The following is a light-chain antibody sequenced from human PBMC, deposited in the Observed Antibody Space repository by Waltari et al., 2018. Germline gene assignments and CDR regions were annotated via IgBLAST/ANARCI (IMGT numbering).Light chain of an antibody. CDR2: NTN. V-gene: IGLV1-44*01. J-gene: IGLJ3*02. Sequence: QSVLTQPPSASATPGQRVAISCSVTTSNIGPNPVTWYQQHPGTAPKLLIYNTNQRPSEVPDRFSGSKSGTSASLAISGLQSEDEAEYYCAAWDDSLNGPWVFGGGTKLTVL. CDR1: TSNIGPNP. CDR3: AAWDDSLNGPWV.